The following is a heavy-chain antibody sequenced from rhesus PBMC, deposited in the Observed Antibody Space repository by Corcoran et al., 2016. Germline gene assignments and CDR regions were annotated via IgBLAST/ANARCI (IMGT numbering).Heavy chain of an antibody. CDR2: IYGSGSST. Sequence: QLQLQESGPGLVKPSETLSLTCAVSGGSISSSYWSWIRQAPGKGLEWIGLIYGSGSSTNYNPALKSRVTLSVDTTKHQRSLKLSSVTAADTAVYYCATIYSSGWLYFDYWGQGVLVTVSS. D-gene: IGHD6-31*01. CDR1: GGSISSSY. V-gene: IGHV4-169*01. J-gene: IGHJ4*01. CDR3: ATIYSSGWLYFDY.